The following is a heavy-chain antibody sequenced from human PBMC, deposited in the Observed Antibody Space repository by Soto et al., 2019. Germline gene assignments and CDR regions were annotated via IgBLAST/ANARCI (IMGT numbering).Heavy chain of an antibody. Sequence: EVQLVESGGTLVQPGGSLRLSCEGSGFTFGSYWMTWVRQAPGKGLEWVANIKRDGSNKSYLDSVRGRFTISRDNAKNSLYLQMSSLRAEDTALYYCARDVSAESSSLSLDAFDIWGQGTMVTVSS. J-gene: IGHJ3*02. D-gene: IGHD6-13*01. CDR2: IKRDGSNK. CDR3: ARDVSAESSSLSLDAFDI. V-gene: IGHV3-7*05. CDR1: GFTFGSYW.